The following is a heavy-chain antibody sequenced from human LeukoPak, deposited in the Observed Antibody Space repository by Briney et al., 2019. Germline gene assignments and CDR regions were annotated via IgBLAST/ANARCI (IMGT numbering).Heavy chain of an antibody. J-gene: IGHJ6*03. Sequence: GGSLRLSCAASGFTVSSNYMSWVRQAPGKGLEWVSVIYSGGSTYYADSVKGRFTISRDNSKNTLYLQMNSLRAEDTAVYYCAREAGIAARGAYYYYYYYMDVWGKGTTVTVSS. CDR2: IYSGGST. CDR1: GFTVSSNY. V-gene: IGHV3-66*02. CDR3: AREAGIAARGAYYYYYYYMDV. D-gene: IGHD6-6*01.